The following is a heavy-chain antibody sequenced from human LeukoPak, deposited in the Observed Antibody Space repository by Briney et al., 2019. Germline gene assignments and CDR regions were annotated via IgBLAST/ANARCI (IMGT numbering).Heavy chain of an antibody. Sequence: SETLSLTCTVSGGSISSHYWSWVRQPAGKGLEWIGRIYTSGSTNYNPSLKSRVTMSVDTTKNQFSLKLSSVTAADTAVYYCAQDCEVGGYYCSGPSDMWGQGTMVTVS. V-gene: IGHV4-4*07. J-gene: IGHJ3*02. CDR2: IYTSGST. CDR1: GGSISSHY. CDR3: AQDCEVGGYYCSGPSDM. D-gene: IGHD3-10*01.